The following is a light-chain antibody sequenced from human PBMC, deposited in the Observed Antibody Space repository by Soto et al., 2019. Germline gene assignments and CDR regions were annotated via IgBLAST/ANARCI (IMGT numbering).Light chain of an antibody. CDR3: CSYSGSTTWV. J-gene: IGLJ3*02. Sequence: QSALTQPASVTGSPGQSITISCTGTSSDVGTYNLVSWYQQHPGKAPKLLIYEGSKRPSGLSDRFSGTRSGNTASLTISGLQAEDEAHYHCCSYSGSTTWVFGGGTKLTVL. V-gene: IGLV2-23*01. CDR2: EGS. CDR1: SSDVGTYNL.